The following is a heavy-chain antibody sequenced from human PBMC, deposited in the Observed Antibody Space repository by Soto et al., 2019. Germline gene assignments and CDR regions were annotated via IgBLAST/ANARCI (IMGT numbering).Heavy chain of an antibody. CDR3: ARGASRRSPFDY. V-gene: IGHV3-64*01. J-gene: IGHJ4*02. Sequence: GGSLRLSCAASGFTFSSYAMHWVRQAPGKGLEYVSAISSNGGSTYYANSVKGRFTISRDNSKNTLYLQMNSLRAEDMAVYYCARGASRRSPFDYWGQGTLVTVSS. CDR1: GFTFSSYA. CDR2: ISSNGGST.